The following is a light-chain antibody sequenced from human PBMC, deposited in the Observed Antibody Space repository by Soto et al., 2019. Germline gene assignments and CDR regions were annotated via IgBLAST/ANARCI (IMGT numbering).Light chain of an antibody. CDR1: QSVSSN. Sequence: EIVMTQSPATLSVSPGERATLSCRASQSVSSNLAWYQHKPGQAPRLLIYGASTRATGIPASFSGSGSGTEFTLTISSLQSEDFAVYYSQQYNNWPRTFGQGTKVEIK. CDR2: GAS. V-gene: IGKV3-15*01. CDR3: QQYNNWPRT. J-gene: IGKJ1*01.